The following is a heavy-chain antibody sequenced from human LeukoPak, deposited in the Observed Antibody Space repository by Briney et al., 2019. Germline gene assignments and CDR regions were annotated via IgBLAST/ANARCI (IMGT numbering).Heavy chain of an antibody. CDR2: VSGSGAHT. CDR1: GFTFSSYE. Sequence: GGSLRLSCAASGFTFSSYEMNWVRQAPGKGLQWVSAVSGSGAHTYYADSVKGRFTISRDNSRDTLYLQMSSLRADDTAVYFCARDESSSWIRVLDYYYLDVWGKGTTVTVSS. V-gene: IGHV3-23*01. D-gene: IGHD6-13*01. J-gene: IGHJ6*03. CDR3: ARDESSSWIRVLDYYYLDV.